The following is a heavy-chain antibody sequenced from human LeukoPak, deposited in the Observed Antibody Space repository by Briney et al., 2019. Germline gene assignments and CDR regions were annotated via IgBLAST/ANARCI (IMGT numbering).Heavy chain of an antibody. V-gene: IGHV3-23*01. J-gene: IGHJ4*02. Sequence: GGSLRLSCAASGXTLSSYAMSWVRQAPGKGLEWVSAISGSGGSTYYADSVKGRFTISRDNSKNTLYLQMDSLRADDTAVYYCAKKSPRGYYEHWGQGTLVTVSS. CDR2: ISGSGGST. CDR1: GXTLSSYA. CDR3: AKKSPRGYYEH. D-gene: IGHD3-3*01.